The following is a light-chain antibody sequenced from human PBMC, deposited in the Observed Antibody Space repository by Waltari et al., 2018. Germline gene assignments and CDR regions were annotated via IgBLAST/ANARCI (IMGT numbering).Light chain of an antibody. J-gene: IGLJ1*01. Sequence: QPALTQPPSASGPPGQPVPLSCTGPIRAIGLNNYFSWYQQHPGKAPKLIIYEFSNRPSGVPDRFSGSKSGNTASLTVSGLQPEDEADYYCTSNAGTTGVFGSGTKVTVL. V-gene: IGLV2-8*01. CDR3: TSNAGTTGV. CDR1: IRAIGLNNY. CDR2: EFS.